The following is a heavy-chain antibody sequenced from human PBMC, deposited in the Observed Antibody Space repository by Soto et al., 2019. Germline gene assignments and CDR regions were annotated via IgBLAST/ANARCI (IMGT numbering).Heavy chain of an antibody. Sequence: PLRISCTASGFTFSSYSMNWVRQAPGKGLEWVSAISGGGGSTYYADSVKGRFTISRDNAKNSLYLQMNSLRAEDTAVYYCARMDPPAKSWGQGTLVTVSS. V-gene: IGHV3-21*04. CDR3: ARMDPPAKS. J-gene: IGHJ5*02. CDR1: GFTFSSYS. D-gene: IGHD2-2*01. CDR2: ISGGGGST.